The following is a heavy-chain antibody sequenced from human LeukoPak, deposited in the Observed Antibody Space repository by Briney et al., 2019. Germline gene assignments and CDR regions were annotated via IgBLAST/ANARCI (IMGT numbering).Heavy chain of an antibody. CDR2: INHSGST. V-gene: IGHV4-34*01. D-gene: IGHD6-13*01. CDR1: GGSFSGYY. CDR3: AGNEGAAAGDY. J-gene: IGHJ4*02. Sequence: SETLSLTCAVYGGSFSGYYWSWIRQPPGKGLEWIGEINHSGSTSYNPSLKSRVTISVDTSKNQFSLKLSSVTAADTAVYYCAGNEGAAAGDYWGQGTLVTVSS.